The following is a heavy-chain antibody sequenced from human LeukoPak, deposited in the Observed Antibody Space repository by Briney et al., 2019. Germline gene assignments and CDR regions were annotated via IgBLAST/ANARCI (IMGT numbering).Heavy chain of an antibody. D-gene: IGHD3-3*01. CDR3: ARDWRDATIFGVVREVYFDY. J-gene: IGHJ4*02. CDR2: INPNSGGT. Sequence: GASMKVSCKASGCTFTGYYMHWVRQAPGQGLEWMGWINPNSGGTNYAQKFQGRVTMTRDTSISTAYMELSRLRSDDTAVYYCARDWRDATIFGVVREVYFDYWGQGTLVTVSS. V-gene: IGHV1-2*02. CDR1: GCTFTGYY.